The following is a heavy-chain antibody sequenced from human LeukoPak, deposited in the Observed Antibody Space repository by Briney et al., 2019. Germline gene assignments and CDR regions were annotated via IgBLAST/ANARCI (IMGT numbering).Heavy chain of an antibody. J-gene: IGHJ4*02. CDR3: ATLPNSARYPFLDY. CDR1: GYIFTSYS. D-gene: IGHD1-26*01. V-gene: IGHV1-46*01. Sequence: ASVKVSCKASGYIFTSYSLHWVRQAPGQGLEWMGIINPSGGSTSYAQKFQGRVTVTMDTSTSTVYMDLSSLRSEDTAVYYCATLPNSARYPFLDYWGQRTLVIVSS. CDR2: INPSGGST.